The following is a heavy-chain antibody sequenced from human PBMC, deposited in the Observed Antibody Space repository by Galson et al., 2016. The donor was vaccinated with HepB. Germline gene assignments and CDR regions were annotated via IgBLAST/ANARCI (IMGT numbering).Heavy chain of an antibody. V-gene: IGHV3-23*01. CDR2: ISGSGGST. D-gene: IGHD6-19*01. CDR1: GFSFTHAW. Sequence: SLRLSCAASGFSFTHAWLSWVRQSPGKGLEWVSAISGSGGSTYYADSVKGRFTISRDNSKKTLFLQMNSLRVEDTAVYFCAKDRQWLTLRSYWYFDLWGRGTLVTVS. J-gene: IGHJ2*01. CDR3: AKDRQWLTLRSYWYFDL.